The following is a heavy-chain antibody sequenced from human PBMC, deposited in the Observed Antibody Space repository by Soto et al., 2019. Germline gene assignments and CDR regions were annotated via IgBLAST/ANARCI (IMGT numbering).Heavy chain of an antibody. CDR3: ARGGGYYGSGRKGSYYYYYGMDV. D-gene: IGHD3-10*01. J-gene: IGHJ6*02. Sequence: EVQLVESGGGLVQPGGSLRLSCAASGFTFSSYDMHWVRQATGKGLEWVSAIGTAGDTYYPGSVKGRFTISRENAKNSLYLQTNSPRSGDTAVYYCARGGGYYGSGRKGSYYYYYGMDVWGQGTTVTVSS. CDR1: GFTFSSYD. V-gene: IGHV3-13*01. CDR2: IGTAGDT.